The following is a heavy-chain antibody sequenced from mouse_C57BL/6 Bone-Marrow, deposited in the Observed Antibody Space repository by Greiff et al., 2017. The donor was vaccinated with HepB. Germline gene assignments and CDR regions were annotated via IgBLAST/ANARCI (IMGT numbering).Heavy chain of an antibody. J-gene: IGHJ4*01. CDR3: ARQSLYPYAMDY. CDR2: ISSGGSYT. D-gene: IGHD2-1*01. Sequence: EVQLVESGGDLVKPGGSLKLSCAASGFTFSSYGMSWVRQTPDKRLEWVATISSGGSYTYYPDSVKGRFTISRDNAKNTLYLQMSSLKSEDTAMYYCARQSLYPYAMDYWGQGTSVTVSS. CDR1: GFTFSSYG. V-gene: IGHV5-6*01.